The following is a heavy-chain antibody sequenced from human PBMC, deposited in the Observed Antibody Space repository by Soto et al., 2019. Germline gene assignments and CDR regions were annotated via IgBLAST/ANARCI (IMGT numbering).Heavy chain of an antibody. CDR2: ISFNSGDT. D-gene: IGHD2-8*02. CDR3: ARDRDVVLVPPPTYDYYYYGMDV. V-gene: IGHV1-18*04. CDR1: GYTFSSYT. Sequence: GPGVQKPGASVKVSCKTSGYTFSSYTISWVRQAPGQGLEWMGWISFNSGDTKYAQKFQGRVTMTTDTTTSTAHMELRSLRSDDTAVYYCARDRDVVLVPPPTYDYYYYGMDVWGQGTTVTVSS. J-gene: IGHJ6*02.